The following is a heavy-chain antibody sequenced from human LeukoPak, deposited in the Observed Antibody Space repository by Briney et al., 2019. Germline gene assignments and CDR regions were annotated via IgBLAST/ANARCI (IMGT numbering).Heavy chain of an antibody. CDR2: INSDGSNT. CDR1: GFAFSSHW. D-gene: IGHD4-23*01. J-gene: IGHJ4*02. V-gene: IGHV3-74*01. Sequence: SGGSLRLSCAASGFAFSSHWMHWVRQVPGKGLVWVSRINSDGSNTIYADSVEGRFTISRDNAKNTLYLQMNSLGAEDTAVYYCTRDLMDYDYGDKGGNYWGQGTLVTVSS. CDR3: TRDLMDYDYGDKGGNY.